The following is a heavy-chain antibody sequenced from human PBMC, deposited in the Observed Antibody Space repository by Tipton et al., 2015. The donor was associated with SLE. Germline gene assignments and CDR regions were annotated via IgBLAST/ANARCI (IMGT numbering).Heavy chain of an antibody. CDR1: GFTFSSYG. J-gene: IGHJ4*02. D-gene: IGHD3-22*01. V-gene: IGHV3-30*18. CDR3: AKDYYDSSGPDAFDI. CDR2: ISYDGSNK. Sequence: SLRLSCAASGFTFSSYGMHWVRQAPGKGLEWVAVISYDGSNKYYADSVKGRFTISRDNSKNTLYLQMNSLRAEDTAVYYCAKDYYDSSGPDAFDIWGQGTLVTVSS.